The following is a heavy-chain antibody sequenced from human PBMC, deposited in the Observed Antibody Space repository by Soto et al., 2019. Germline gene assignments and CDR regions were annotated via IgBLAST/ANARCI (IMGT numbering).Heavy chain of an antibody. Sequence: SVTLSLTCPFLCRSIRSPYCRCIMKSPWEGLEWIGYIHYSGSTNYNPSLKSRVTISVDTPKNQFSLKLSSVTAADTAVYYCARGLGRTVVGVRYYYYAMDVWGRGTTVT. CDR1: CRSIRSPY. J-gene: IGHJ6*02. V-gene: IGHV4-59*11. CDR3: ARGLGRTVVGVRYYYYAMDV. CDR2: IHYSGST. D-gene: IGHD6-13*01.